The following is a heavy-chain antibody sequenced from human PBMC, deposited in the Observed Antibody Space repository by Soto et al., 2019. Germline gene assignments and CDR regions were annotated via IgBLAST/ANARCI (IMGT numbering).Heavy chain of an antibody. J-gene: IGHJ6*02. V-gene: IGHV1-46*01. D-gene: IGHD3-22*01. CDR1: GYTFTSYY. CDR3: ARDSDSSGYYPGNGMDV. Sequence: ASVKVACKASGYTFTSYYMHCGRQAPGQGLEWMGIINPSGGSTSYAQKFQGRVTMTRDTSTSTVYMELSSLRSEDTAVYYCARDSDSSGYYPGNGMDVWGQGNTVSVSS. CDR2: INPSGGST.